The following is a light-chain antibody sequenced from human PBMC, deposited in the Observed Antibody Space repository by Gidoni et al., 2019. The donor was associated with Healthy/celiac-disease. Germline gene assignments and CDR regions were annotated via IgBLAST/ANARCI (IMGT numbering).Light chain of an antibody. CDR3: QQSYSTPPMYT. CDR1: QSISSY. V-gene: IGKV1-39*01. Sequence: DIQMTQSPSSLSASVGDRVTITCRASQSISSYLNWYQQKPGKAPKLLIYAASSLQSGVPSRFSGSGSGTDFTLTISSLQPEDFATYYCQQSYSTPPMYTFGHXTKLGIK. J-gene: IGKJ2*01. CDR2: AAS.